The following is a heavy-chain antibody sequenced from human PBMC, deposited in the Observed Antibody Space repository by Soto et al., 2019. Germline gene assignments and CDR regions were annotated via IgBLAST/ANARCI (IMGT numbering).Heavy chain of an antibody. CDR1: GGSISSGGYY. V-gene: IGHV4-31*03. D-gene: IGHD6-13*01. J-gene: IGHJ4*02. CDR2: IFYSGCT. CDR3: ARAELSSRWYRESHIDS. Sequence: QVQLQESGPGLVKPSQTLALTCTVSGGSISSGGYYWSWIRHHPGKGLEWIGYIFYSGCTFYSPSLKMRVTISVNTARNRFSLNLRSVTAADTAVYYCARAELSSRWYRESHIDSWSQGTMVTVSS.